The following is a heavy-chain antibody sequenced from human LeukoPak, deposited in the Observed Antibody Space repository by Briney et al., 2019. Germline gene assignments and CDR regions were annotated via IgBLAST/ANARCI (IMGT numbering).Heavy chain of an antibody. Sequence: GGSLRLSCAASGFTFSSYGMHWVRQAPGKGLEWVAFIRYDGSNKYYADSVKGRFTISRDNAKNSLYLQMSSLRAEDTAVYYCARYGGKLDYWGQGTLVTVSS. J-gene: IGHJ4*02. CDR2: IRYDGSNK. V-gene: IGHV3-30*02. CDR3: ARYGGKLDY. CDR1: GFTFSSYG. D-gene: IGHD4-23*01.